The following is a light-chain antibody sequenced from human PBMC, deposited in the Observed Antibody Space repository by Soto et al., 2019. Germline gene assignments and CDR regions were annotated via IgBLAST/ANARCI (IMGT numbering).Light chain of an antibody. Sequence: DIQMTQSPSSLSASVGDRVTITCRASQTISGYLNWYQQKPGKAPELLIYAASYLGNGVTSRFSGSGSGTYFTLTISSLQPEALATYYDQQNYTSPLTFGGGTNVESK. CDR3: QQNYTSPLT. V-gene: IGKV1-39*01. CDR1: QTISGY. CDR2: AAS. J-gene: IGKJ4*01.